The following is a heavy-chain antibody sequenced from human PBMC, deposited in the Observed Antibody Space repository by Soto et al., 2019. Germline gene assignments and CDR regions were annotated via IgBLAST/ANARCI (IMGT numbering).Heavy chain of an antibody. D-gene: IGHD3-22*01. J-gene: IGHJ3*02. CDR3: ARASGRYYYDSGDAFDI. CDR1: GGTFSSYA. Sequence: GASVKVSCKASGGTFSSYAISWVRQAPGQGLEWMGGIIPIFGTANYAQKFQGRVTITADESTSTAYMELSSLRSEDTAVYYCARASGRYYYDSGDAFDIWGQGTMVTVSS. CDR2: IIPIFGTA. V-gene: IGHV1-69*13.